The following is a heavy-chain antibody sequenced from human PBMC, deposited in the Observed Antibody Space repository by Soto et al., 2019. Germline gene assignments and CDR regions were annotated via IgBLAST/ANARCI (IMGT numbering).Heavy chain of an antibody. D-gene: IGHD3-10*02. CDR1: GGSISSSNW. CDR3: ASVRGGYYSAMDV. V-gene: IGHV4-4*02. CDR2: IYHSGST. J-gene: IGHJ6*02. Sequence: QVQLQESGPGLVKPSGTLSLTCAVSGGSISSSNWWSWVRQPPGKGLEWIGEIYHSGSTNYNPSRKRRFTISVDKSKNQFCLKLSSVTAADTAVYYWASVRGGYYSAMDVWGPGTTVTVSS.